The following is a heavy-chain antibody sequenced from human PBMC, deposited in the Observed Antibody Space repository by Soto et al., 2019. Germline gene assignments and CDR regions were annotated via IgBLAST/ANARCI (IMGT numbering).Heavy chain of an antibody. CDR1: GGSISSGGYY. Sequence: SETLSLTCTVSGGSISSGGYYWSWIRQHPGKGLEWIGYIYYSGSTYYNPSLKSRVTISVDTSKNQFSLKLSSVTAADTAVYYCARDQGDNPALADHYYGMDVWGQGTTVTVSS. CDR2: IYYSGST. CDR3: ARDQGDNPALADHYYGMDV. D-gene: IGHD1-20*01. J-gene: IGHJ6*02. V-gene: IGHV4-31*03.